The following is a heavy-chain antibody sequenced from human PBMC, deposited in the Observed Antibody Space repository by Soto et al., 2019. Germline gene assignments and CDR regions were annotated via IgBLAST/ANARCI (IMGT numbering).Heavy chain of an antibody. CDR3: TTSHAGELNN. Sequence: QVQLQESGPGLVKPSVTLSLTCAVSGGSISSSSWWTWVRQSPGKGLEWIGEIFESGATNYNPSLKSLLTMSVDKSKNQFSLNLSSLTAADTAVYFCTTSHAGELNNWGQGTLVTVSS. V-gene: IGHV4-4*02. CDR2: IFESGAT. D-gene: IGHD1-7*01. CDR1: GGSISSSSW. J-gene: IGHJ4*02.